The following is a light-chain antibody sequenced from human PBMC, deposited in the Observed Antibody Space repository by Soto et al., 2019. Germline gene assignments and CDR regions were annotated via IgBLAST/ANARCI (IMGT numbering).Light chain of an antibody. Sequence: DIVLTQFPATLSLSPGERATLSCRASQSVGTYLAWYQHKPGQDRRLLIYDASKRAIGIPARFSGSGSGTDYALTISSLEPEDFAVYYCQQRSDWPPITFVQGTRLEIK. J-gene: IGKJ5*01. CDR1: QSVGTY. V-gene: IGKV3-11*01. CDR2: DAS. CDR3: QQRSDWPPIT.